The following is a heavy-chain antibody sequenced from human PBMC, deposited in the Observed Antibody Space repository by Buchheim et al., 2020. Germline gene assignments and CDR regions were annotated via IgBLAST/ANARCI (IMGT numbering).Heavy chain of an antibody. CDR3: AKDGLGSGSYMYYFMDV. D-gene: IGHD3-10*01. Sequence: QVQLVESGGGVVQPGRSLRLSCAASGLSFSSYGMHWVRQDPGKGLEWVAVISYDGSNEYYRDSVKGRFSISRDNAKNTLYLKMNSLRAEDTAVYYCAKDGLGSGSYMYYFMDVWGQGTT. CDR2: ISYDGSNE. CDR1: GLSFSSYG. V-gene: IGHV3-30*18. J-gene: IGHJ6*02.